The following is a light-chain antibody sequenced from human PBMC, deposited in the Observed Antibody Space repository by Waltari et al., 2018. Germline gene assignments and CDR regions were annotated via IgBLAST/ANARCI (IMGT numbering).Light chain of an antibody. CDR1: RSVSSY. CDR2: DAS. Sequence: EVVLTQSPATLSFSPGERATLSCRARRSVSSYLAWYQQKPGQAPRLLIYDASNRATGIPARFSGSGSGTDFTLTISTLEPEDFAVYYCQQRSNWPPITFGQGTRLEIK. CDR3: QQRSNWPPIT. J-gene: IGKJ5*01. V-gene: IGKV3-11*01.